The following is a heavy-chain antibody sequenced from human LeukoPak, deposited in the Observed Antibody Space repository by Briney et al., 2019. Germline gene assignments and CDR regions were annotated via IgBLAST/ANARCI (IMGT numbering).Heavy chain of an antibody. D-gene: IGHD2-21*01. J-gene: IGHJ4*02. CDR1: GLTFRDYG. CDR3: AKEGTASKPSDLDY. CDR2: IRFDGSSK. V-gene: IGHV3-30*02. Sequence: PGGSLRLPRAASGLTFRDYGLHWVPQAPSKGLEGVAFIRFDGSSKYYTDSVKGRFSISRDNSKSTLYLQMNSLRAEGTAVYYCAKEGTASKPSDLDYWGQGTLVTVSS.